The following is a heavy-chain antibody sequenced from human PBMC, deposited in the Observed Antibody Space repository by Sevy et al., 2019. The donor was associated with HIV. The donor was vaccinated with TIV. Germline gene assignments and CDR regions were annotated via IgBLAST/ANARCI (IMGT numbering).Heavy chain of an antibody. Sequence: ASVKVSCKASGYTFTSYGISWVRQAPGQGLEWMGWISAYNGNTNYAQKLQGRVTMTTDTSTSTAYMELRSLRSDDTAGYYCARIPSDCGGDCYRYYYYGMDVWGQGTTVTVSS. D-gene: IGHD2-21*01. CDR2: ISAYNGNT. CDR3: ARIPSDCGGDCYRYYYYGMDV. J-gene: IGHJ6*02. V-gene: IGHV1-18*01. CDR1: GYTFTSYG.